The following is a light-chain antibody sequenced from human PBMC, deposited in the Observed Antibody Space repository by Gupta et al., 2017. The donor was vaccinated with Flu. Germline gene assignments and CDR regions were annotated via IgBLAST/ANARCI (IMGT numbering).Light chain of an antibody. J-gene: IGLJ2*01. CDR1: RIGSKS. V-gene: IGLV3-21*03. CDR3: QVWDSSSQSGV. Sequence: GKTTTITCGGNRIGSKSVHWYQQKPGQAPVLVVYGNSHRPSGTPERFSGSNSENTATLTISRVEAEDEADYYCQVWDSSSQSGVFGGGTKLTVI. CDR2: GNS.